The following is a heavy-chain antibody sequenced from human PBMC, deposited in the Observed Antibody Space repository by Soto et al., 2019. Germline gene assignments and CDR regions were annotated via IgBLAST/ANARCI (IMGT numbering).Heavy chain of an antibody. V-gene: IGHV4-59*01. CDR1: GGSISSYY. CDR3: ARDSGAATGGWFDP. J-gene: IGHJ5*02. CDR2: IYYSGST. D-gene: IGHD2-15*01. Sequence: QVQLQESGPGLVKPSETLSLTCTVSGGSISSYYWSWIRQPPGKGLEWIGYIYYSGSTNYNPSLTSRVTISVDTSKNQFSLKLSSVTAADTAVYYCARDSGAATGGWFDPWGQGTLVTVSS.